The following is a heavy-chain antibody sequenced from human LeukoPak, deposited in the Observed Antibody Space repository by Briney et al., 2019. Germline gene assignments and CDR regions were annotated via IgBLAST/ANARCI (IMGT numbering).Heavy chain of an antibody. V-gene: IGHV1-46*01. D-gene: IGHD7-27*01. CDR1: GYTFTSHY. Sequence: ASVKVSCKASGYTFTSHYMHWVRQAPGQGLEWMGIINPSGSSTSYAQKFQGRVIMTRDASTSTVYMELRSLRSDDTAVHYCARSTGARGAFDIWGQGTMVTVSS. J-gene: IGHJ3*02. CDR3: ARSTGARGAFDI. CDR2: INPSGSST.